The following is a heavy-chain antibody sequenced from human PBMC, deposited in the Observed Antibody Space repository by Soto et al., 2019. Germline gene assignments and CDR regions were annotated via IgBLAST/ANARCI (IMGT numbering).Heavy chain of an antibody. D-gene: IGHD4-4*01. V-gene: IGHV3-23*01. J-gene: IGHJ6*02. CDR1: EVTFNNHA. Sequence: GGSLRLSCAASEVTFNNHAMTWVRQAPGKGLEWVSTISGSGGSTYSADSVKGRFTISRDNSKHTLYLQMNSLRVEDTAIYYCEKMQQSNGMDVWGQGTTVTVSS. CDR2: ISGSGGST. CDR3: EKMQQSNGMDV.